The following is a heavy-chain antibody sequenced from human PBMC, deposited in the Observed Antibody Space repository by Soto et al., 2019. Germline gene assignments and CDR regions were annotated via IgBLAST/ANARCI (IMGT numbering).Heavy chain of an antibody. V-gene: IGHV4-30-4*01. J-gene: IGHJ5*02. Sequence: PSETLSLTCTVSGGSISGDYFWTWIRQPPGRGLEWIGYISYIGSTYYNPSLKSRVTISLDTSKTQFSLKMTSVNLADTAVYYCARDRALVGTVFGVPGGGLDPWGQGXLVTVYS. CDR1: GGSISGDYF. CDR3: ARDRALVGTVFGVPGGGLDP. CDR2: ISYIGST. D-gene: IGHD3-3*01.